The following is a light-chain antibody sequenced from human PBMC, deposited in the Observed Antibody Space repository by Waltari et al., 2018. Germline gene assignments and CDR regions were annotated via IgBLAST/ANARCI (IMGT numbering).Light chain of an antibody. CDR1: QGISDS. CDR3: LKYYTAPWT. J-gene: IGKJ1*01. CDR2: AAS. V-gene: IGKV1-27*01. Sequence: DFQMTQSPSSLSASVGDRVTITCRASQGISDSLAWYQQKPGKVPKLLIYAASTLQSGVPSRFSGSGSGADFTLTISSLQPEDVATYYCLKYYTAPWTFGQGTKVEIK.